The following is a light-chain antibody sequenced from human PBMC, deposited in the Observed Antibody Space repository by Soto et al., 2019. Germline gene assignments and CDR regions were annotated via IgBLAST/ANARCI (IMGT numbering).Light chain of an antibody. CDR3: QQYDDSMLT. Sequence: EIVLTQSPGTLSLSPGEGAALSCRASQSIDGRYLAWYQQKPGQAHRLLMFAASSRATGTPARFSGSGSGTDFTLTISRLEPEDFAVYYCQQYDDSMLTFGGGTKVEI. J-gene: IGKJ4*01. CDR2: AAS. V-gene: IGKV3-20*01. CDR1: QSIDGRY.